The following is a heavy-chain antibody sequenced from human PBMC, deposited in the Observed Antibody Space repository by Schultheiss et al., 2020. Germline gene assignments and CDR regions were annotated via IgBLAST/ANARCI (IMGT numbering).Heavy chain of an antibody. J-gene: IGHJ4*02. D-gene: IGHD3-10*01. CDR1: GFTFRSYG. Sequence: GGSLRLSCVASGFTFRSYGMHWVRQAPGKGLEWVAVIWYDGSNKYYADSVKGRFTISRDNSKNTLYLQMNTLRAEDTAVYYCAKEQGSGHFDYWGQGTLVTVSS. V-gene: IGHV3-33*06. CDR2: IWYDGSNK. CDR3: AKEQGSGHFDY.